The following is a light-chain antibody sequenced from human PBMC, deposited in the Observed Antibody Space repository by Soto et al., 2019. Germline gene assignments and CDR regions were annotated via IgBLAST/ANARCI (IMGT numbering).Light chain of an antibody. CDR2: GAS. V-gene: IGKV3-15*01. CDR3: QQYYNWPLT. J-gene: IGKJ4*01. Sequence: EIVLTQSPAPLSLSPGERATLSCRASQSVSSNVAWYQQIPGQTPGLLIYGASTRATGIPARFSGSGSGTEFTLTISSLQSEDFAVYYCQQYYNWPLTFGGGTKVDIK. CDR1: QSVSSN.